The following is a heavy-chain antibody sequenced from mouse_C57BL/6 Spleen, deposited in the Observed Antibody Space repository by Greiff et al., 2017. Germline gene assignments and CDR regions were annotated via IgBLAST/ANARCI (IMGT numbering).Heavy chain of an antibody. CDR1: GFTFTDYY. D-gene: IGHD1-1*01. CDR2: IRNKANGYTT. Sequence: EVKVVESGGGLVQPGGSLSLSCAASGFTFTDYYMSWVRQPPGKALEWLGFIRNKANGYTTEYSASVKGRFTISRDNSQSILYLQMNALRAEDSATYYCARAFYYGSSYVFYYAMDYWGQGTSVTVSS. J-gene: IGHJ4*01. V-gene: IGHV7-3*01. CDR3: ARAFYYGSSYVFYYAMDY.